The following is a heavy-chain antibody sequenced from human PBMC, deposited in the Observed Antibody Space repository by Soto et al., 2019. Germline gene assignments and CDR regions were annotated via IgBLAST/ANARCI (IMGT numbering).Heavy chain of an antibody. V-gene: IGHV4-59*01. CDR3: AKVGGDDFGDSGGFDY. D-gene: IGHD4-17*01. Sequence: QVQLQESGPGLVKPSETLSLTCTVSGGSIRDYFWTWIRQPPGKGLEWIGYIYYSGRTNYNPSLKSRVSKSLDTSKNHFSRRRGSVTAADTAVYYCAKVGGDDFGDSGGFDYWGQGTLVTVSS. CDR2: IYYSGRT. J-gene: IGHJ4*02. CDR1: GGSIRDYF.